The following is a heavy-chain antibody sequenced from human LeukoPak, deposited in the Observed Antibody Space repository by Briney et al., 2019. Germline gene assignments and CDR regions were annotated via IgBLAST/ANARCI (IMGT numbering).Heavy chain of an antibody. Sequence: SETLSLTWAVYGGSFSGYYWSWIRQPPGKGLEWIGEINHSGSTNYNPSLKSRVTISVDTSKNQFSLKLSPVTAADTAVYYCARGLSYDYVWGSYRRPKYFDYWGQGTLVTVSS. D-gene: IGHD3-16*02. V-gene: IGHV4-34*01. J-gene: IGHJ4*02. CDR2: INHSGST. CDR1: GGSFSGYY. CDR3: ARGLSYDYVWGSYRRPKYFDY.